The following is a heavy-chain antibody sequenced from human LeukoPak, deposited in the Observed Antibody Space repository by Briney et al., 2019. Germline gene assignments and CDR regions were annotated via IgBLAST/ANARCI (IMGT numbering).Heavy chain of an antibody. CDR3: AKDHYGDYIYYFDY. J-gene: IGHJ4*02. V-gene: IGHV3-23*01. CDR2: ISGSGGST. Sequence: GGSLSLSCAASGFTFSSYALSWVRQAPGKGLEWVSAISGSGGSTYYADSVKGRFTISRDNSKNTLYLQMNSLRAEDTAVYYCAKDHYGDYIYYFDYWGQGTLVTVSS. D-gene: IGHD4-17*01. CDR1: GFTFSSYA.